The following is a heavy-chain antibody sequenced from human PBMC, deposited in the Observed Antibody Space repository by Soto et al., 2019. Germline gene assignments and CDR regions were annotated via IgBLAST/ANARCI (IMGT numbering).Heavy chain of an antibody. CDR2: ISGSGGST. CDR1: GFTFSSYA. V-gene: IGHV3-23*01. Sequence: AGGSLRLSCAASGFTFSSYAMSWVRQAPGKGLEWVSAISGSGGSTYYADSVKGRFTISRDNSKNTLYLQMNSLRAEDTAVYYCANGRSLVGADFDYWGQGTLVTVSS. CDR3: ANGRSLVGADFDY. J-gene: IGHJ4*02. D-gene: IGHD1-26*01.